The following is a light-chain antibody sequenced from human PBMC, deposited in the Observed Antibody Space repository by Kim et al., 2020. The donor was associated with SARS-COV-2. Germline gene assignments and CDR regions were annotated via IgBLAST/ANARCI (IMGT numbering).Light chain of an antibody. CDR3: QSNHNNKVI. J-gene: IGLJ2*01. CDR1: NGSIASNY. CDR2: EDD. V-gene: IGLV6-57*01. Sequence: KFMLTQPHSVSESPGKTVTISCARSNGSIASNYVQWYQQRPGRSPTTVIFEDDQRPSGVPDRFSGSLDSSSNSASLTISGLKTDDEAYYYCQSNHNNKVIFGGGTQLTVL.